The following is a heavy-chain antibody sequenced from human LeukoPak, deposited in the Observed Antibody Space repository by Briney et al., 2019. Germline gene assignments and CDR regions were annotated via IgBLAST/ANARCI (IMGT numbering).Heavy chain of an antibody. CDR1: GGSISSYY. V-gene: IGHV4-59*01. CDR2: IYYSGST. CDR3: ARSKYSGSYKEFDY. D-gene: IGHD1-26*01. J-gene: IGHJ4*02. Sequence: PSETLSLTCTVSGGSISSYYWSWIRQPPGKGLEWIGDIYYSGSTNYNPSLKSRVTISVDTSKNQFSLKLSSVTAADTAVYYCARSKYSGSYKEFDYWGQGTLVTVSS.